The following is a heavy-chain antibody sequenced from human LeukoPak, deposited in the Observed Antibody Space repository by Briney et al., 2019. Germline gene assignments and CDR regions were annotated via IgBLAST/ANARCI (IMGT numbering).Heavy chain of an antibody. Sequence: GGSLRLSCAASGFTFSSYWMSWVRQAPGKGLEWVANIKQDGSEKYYVDSVKGRFTISRDNAKNSLYLQMNSLRAEDTAVYYCARVLTRRMGAFDIWGQGTMATVSS. CDR3: ARVLTRRMGAFDI. D-gene: IGHD2-21*02. V-gene: IGHV3-7*01. CDR2: IKQDGSEK. CDR1: GFTFSSYW. J-gene: IGHJ3*02.